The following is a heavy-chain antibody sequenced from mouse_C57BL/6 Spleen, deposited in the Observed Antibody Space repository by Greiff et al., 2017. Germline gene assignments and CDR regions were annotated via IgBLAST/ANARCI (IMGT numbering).Heavy chain of an antibody. Sequence: VQLQQPGAELVRPGSSVKLSCKASGYTFTSYWMHWVKQRPIQGLEWIGNIDPSDSETHYNQKFKDKATLTVDKSSSTAYMQLSSLTSEDSAVYYCARDGNPYYFDCWGQGTTLTVSS. D-gene: IGHD2-1*01. CDR2: IDPSDSET. CDR3: ARDGNPYYFDC. CDR1: GYTFTSYW. V-gene: IGHV1-52*01. J-gene: IGHJ2*01.